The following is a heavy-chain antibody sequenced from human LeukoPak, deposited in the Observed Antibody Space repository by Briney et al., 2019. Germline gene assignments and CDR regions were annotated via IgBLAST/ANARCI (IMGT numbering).Heavy chain of an antibody. Sequence: SETLSLTCTVSGGSISSSNWWSWVRQPPGKGLEWIGEIYHSGSTNYNPSLKSRVTISVDKSKNQFSLKLSSVTAADTAVYYCARAVGSGSFQTYYYYMDVWGKGTTVTISS. D-gene: IGHD3-10*01. CDR2: IYHSGST. J-gene: IGHJ6*03. CDR3: ARAVGSGSFQTYYYYMDV. CDR1: GGSISSSNW. V-gene: IGHV4-4*02.